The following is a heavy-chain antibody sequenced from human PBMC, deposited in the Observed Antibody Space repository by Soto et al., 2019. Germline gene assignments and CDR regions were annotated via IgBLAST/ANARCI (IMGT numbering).Heavy chain of an antibody. J-gene: IGHJ6*02. CDR2: IIPIFGIA. V-gene: IGHV1-69*13. D-gene: IGHD2-2*01. CDR3: AREDRDRETGLVPAAIDGMDV. CDR1: GGTFSRYS. Sequence: GASVKVSCKASGGTFSRYSITRVRQAPGHGLEWIGRIIPIFGIASYAQKFQGRVTITADESTSTAYMELSSLRSDDTAVYYCAREDRDRETGLVPAAIDGMDVWGQGTTVTVSS.